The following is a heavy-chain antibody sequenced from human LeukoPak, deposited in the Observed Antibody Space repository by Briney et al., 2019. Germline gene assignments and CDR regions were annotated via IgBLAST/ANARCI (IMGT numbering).Heavy chain of an antibody. V-gene: IGHV1-69*05. CDR2: IIPIFGTA. CDR1: GGTFSSYA. D-gene: IGHD3-22*01. J-gene: IGHJ4*02. CDR3: ARDQYYYDSSGYKY. Sequence: SVKVSCKASGGTFSSYAISWVRQAPGQGLEWMGGIIPIFGTANYAQKFQGRVTMTRDTSTSTVYMELSSLRSEDTAVYYCARDQYYYDSSGYKYWGQGTLVTVSS.